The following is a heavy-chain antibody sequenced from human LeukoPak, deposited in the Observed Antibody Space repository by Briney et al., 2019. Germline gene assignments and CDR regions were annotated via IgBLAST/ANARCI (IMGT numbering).Heavy chain of an antibody. CDR2: IKPSGGST. J-gene: IGHJ4*02. Sequence: GASVKVSCKASGYTFTNYGITWVRQAPGQGLEWMGIIKPSGGSTIYAQKFQGRVTMTRDTSTSTVYMELSSLRSEDTAVYYCARDFGQLVLDYWGQGTLVTISS. CDR3: ARDFGQLVLDY. V-gene: IGHV1-46*01. CDR1: GYTFTNYG. D-gene: IGHD6-6*01.